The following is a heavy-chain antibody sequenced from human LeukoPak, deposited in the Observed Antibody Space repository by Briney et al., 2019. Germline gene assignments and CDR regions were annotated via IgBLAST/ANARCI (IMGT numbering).Heavy chain of an antibody. CDR2: ILNDGNNK. CDR3: ARGNKTFDP. Sequence: GRSLRLSCVVSGFTFRSYAMHWVRQAPGKGLEWVAVILNDGNNKYYADSVEGRFTVSRDNSKNKLYLQMNSLRAEDTAVYYCARGNKTFDPWGQGTLVTVSS. D-gene: IGHD2/OR15-2a*01. J-gene: IGHJ5*02. CDR1: GFTFRSYA. V-gene: IGHV3-30*04.